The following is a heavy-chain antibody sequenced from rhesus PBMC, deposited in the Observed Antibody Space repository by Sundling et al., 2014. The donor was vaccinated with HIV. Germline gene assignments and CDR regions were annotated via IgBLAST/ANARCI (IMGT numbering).Heavy chain of an antibody. D-gene: IGHD6-13*01. Sequence: EVQLVESGGGVVQPGGSLRLSCAASGFTFDDYAMHWVRQAPGKGLEWVSGISWDGDSTYYADSVKGRFTISRDNAKNSLYLQMDSLRAEDTALYYCARVAYSSWSIFWDYWGQGVLVTVSS. CDR1: GFTFDDYA. CDR3: ARVAYSSWSIFWDY. CDR2: ISWDGDST. V-gene: IGHV3-67*01. J-gene: IGHJ4*01.